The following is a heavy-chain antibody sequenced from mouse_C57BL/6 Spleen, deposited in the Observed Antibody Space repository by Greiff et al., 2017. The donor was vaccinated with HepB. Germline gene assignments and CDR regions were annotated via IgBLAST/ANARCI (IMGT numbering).Heavy chain of an antibody. CDR3: ASPLYYGSSAWFAY. CDR2: INPDSSTI. V-gene: IGHV4-1*01. CDR1: GIDFSRYW. J-gene: IGHJ3*01. Sequence: EVQLQESGGGLVQPGGSLKLSCAASGIDFSRYWMSWVRRAPGKGLEWIGEINPDSSTINYAPSLKDKFIISRDNAKNTLYLQMSKVRSEDTALYYCASPLYYGSSAWFAYWGQGTLVTVSA. D-gene: IGHD1-1*01.